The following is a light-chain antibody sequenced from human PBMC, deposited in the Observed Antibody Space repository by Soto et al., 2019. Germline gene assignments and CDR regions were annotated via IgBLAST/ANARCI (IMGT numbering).Light chain of an antibody. CDR3: ATWDDSLNGPMV. CDR2: NDN. J-gene: IGLJ2*01. Sequence: QSVLTQPPSASGTPGQRVTISCSGSRSNIGSNTVSWYQQLPGAAPKVFIYNDNQRPSGVPDRFSGSKSGTSASLAISGLQSDDEADYYCATWDDSLNGPMVFGGGTKLTVL. CDR1: RSNIGSNT. V-gene: IGLV1-44*01.